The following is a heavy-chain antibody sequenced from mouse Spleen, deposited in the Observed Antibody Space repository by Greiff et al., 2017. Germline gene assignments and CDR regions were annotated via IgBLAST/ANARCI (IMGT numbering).Heavy chain of an antibody. J-gene: IGHJ3*01. CDR2: IDPSDSET. CDR1: GYTFTSYW. Sequence: QVQLKQPGAELVRPGSSVKLSCKASGYTFTSYWMHWVKQRPIQGLEWIGNIDPSDSETHYNQKFKDKATLTVDKSSSTAYIQLSSLTSEDSAVYYCARGGLYYGYDGGFAYWGQGTLVTVSA. CDR3: ARGGLYYGYDGGFAY. V-gene: IGHV1-52*01. D-gene: IGHD2-2*01.